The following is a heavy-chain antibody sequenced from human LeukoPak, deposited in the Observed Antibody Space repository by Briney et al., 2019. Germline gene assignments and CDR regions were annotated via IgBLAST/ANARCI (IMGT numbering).Heavy chain of an antibody. CDR3: ARGSDYYDSSGYLHDYGMDV. D-gene: IGHD3-22*01. Sequence: SQTLSLTCAVSGGSISSGGYSWSWIRQPPGKGLEWIGYIYHSGSTYYNPSLKSRVTISVDRSKNQFSLKLSSVTAADTAVYYCARGSDYYDSSGYLHDYGMDVWGQGTTVTVSS. V-gene: IGHV4-30-2*01. J-gene: IGHJ6*02. CDR2: IYHSGST. CDR1: GGSISSGGYS.